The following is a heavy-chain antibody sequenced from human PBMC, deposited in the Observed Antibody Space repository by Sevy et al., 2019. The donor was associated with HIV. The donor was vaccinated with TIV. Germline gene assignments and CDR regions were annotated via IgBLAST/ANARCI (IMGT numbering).Heavy chain of an antibody. CDR1: GGSVSDGSYY. CDR2: IYFTGYT. CDR3: ATDQYYDNVTGVYGVDV. J-gene: IGHJ6*02. D-gene: IGHD3-9*01. Sequence: SETLSLTCTVSGGSVSDGSYYWSWIRQAPGKGLEWIGYIYFTGYTTYKPSLKSRVTISVDTSKNQFSLQLGSLTAADTVIYYCATDQYYDNVTGVYGVDVWGQGTTVTVSS. V-gene: IGHV4-61*01.